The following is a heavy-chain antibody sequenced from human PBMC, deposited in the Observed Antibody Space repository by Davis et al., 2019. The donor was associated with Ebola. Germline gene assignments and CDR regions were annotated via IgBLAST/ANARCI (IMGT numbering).Heavy chain of an antibody. CDR2: IRPDGTPH. D-gene: IGHD6-13*01. CDR3: ARDLRNSWSIDY. CDR1: GFTFSGFW. V-gene: IGHV3-7*01. J-gene: IGHJ4*02. Sequence: GESLTISCAASGFTFSGFWMMWVRQAPGKGLEWVANIRPDGTPHQYVDSVKGRFPISRDNSRNTVHLQMNTLRPDDTALYYCARDLRNSWSIDYWGQGILVTVSS.